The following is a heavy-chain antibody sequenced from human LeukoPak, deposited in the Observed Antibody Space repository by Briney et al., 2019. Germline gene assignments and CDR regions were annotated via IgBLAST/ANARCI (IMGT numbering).Heavy chain of an antibody. CDR1: GGTFSSYA. D-gene: IGHD2-2*01. CDR3: AREVCSSTSCNFDY. Sequence: GSSVKVSCKASGGTFSSYAISWVRQAPGQGLEWMGGIIPIFGTANYAQKFQGRVTITADKSTSTAYVELSSLRSEDTAVYYCAREVCSSTSCNFDYWGQGTLVTVSS. J-gene: IGHJ4*02. CDR2: IIPIFGTA. V-gene: IGHV1-69*06.